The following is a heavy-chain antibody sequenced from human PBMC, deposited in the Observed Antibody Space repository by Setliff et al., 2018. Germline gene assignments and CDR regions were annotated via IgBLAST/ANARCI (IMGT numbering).Heavy chain of an antibody. J-gene: IGHJ5*02. D-gene: IGHD1-26*01. CDR2: LHTSGST. CDR1: GGSLNSGNYY. Sequence: SETLSLTCAVSGGSLNSGNYYWSWIRQSTERGLEWLGRLHTSGSTTYNPALNSRVTISVDTSTNQFSLRLTSLTAADTAVYFCARDNTILGATDHWGQGTLVTVSS. CDR3: ARDNTILGATDH. V-gene: IGHV4-61*02.